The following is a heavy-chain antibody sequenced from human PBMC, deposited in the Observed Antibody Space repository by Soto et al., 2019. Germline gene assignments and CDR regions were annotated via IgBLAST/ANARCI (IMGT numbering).Heavy chain of an antibody. CDR3: VRGRGYGS. CDR1: GFTFVGIW. Sequence: EVQLVESGGALVQPGGSLDFPWKPPGFTFVGIWLGGSPRVPGKGLEWVANIKQDGSEKWYVDSVKGRFTISRDNAKNSLYLQMNSLRAEDTAVYYCVRGRGYGSWGQGTLVTVSS. D-gene: IGHD5-18*01. CDR2: IKQDGSEK. J-gene: IGHJ5*02. V-gene: IGHV3-7*01.